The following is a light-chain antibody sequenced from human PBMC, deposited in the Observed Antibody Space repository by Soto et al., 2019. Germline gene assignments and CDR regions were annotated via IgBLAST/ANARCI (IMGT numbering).Light chain of an antibody. CDR3: QQRSNWPLT. CDR2: DAS. Sequence: EIVLTQSPGTLSLSPGERATLSCRASQSVSSYLGWYQQKPGQAPRLLIYDASNRATGIPARFSGSGSGTDFTLTISSLEPADFAVYYCQQRSNWPLTFGGGTKVEIK. V-gene: IGKV3-11*01. J-gene: IGKJ4*01. CDR1: QSVSSY.